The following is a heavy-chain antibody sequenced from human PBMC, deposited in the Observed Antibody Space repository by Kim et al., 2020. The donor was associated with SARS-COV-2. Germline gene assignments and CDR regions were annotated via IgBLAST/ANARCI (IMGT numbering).Heavy chain of an antibody. Sequence: SGPTLVKPTQTLTLTCTFSGFSLSTSGVGVGWIRQPPGKALEWLALIYWDDDKRYSPSLKSRLTITKDTSKNQVVLTMTNMDPVDTATYYCAHIASDSSGYRRMDFDYWGQGTLVTVSS. CDR1: GFSLSTSGVG. J-gene: IGHJ4*02. CDR3: AHIASDSSGYRRMDFDY. CDR2: IYWDDDK. D-gene: IGHD3-22*01. V-gene: IGHV2-5*02.